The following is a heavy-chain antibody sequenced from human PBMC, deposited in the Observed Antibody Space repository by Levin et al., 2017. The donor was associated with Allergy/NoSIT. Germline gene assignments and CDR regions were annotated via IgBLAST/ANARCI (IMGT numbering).Heavy chain of an antibody. CDR2: IYYSGST. CDR3: ARGGGSYSWFDP. CDR1: GGSISSYY. V-gene: IGHV4-59*01. Sequence: SETLSLTCTVSGGSISSYYWSWIRQPPGKGLEWIGYIYYSGSTNYNPSLKSRVTISVDTSKNQFSLKLSSVTAADTAVYYCARGGGSYSWFDPWGQGTLVTVSS. J-gene: IGHJ5*02. D-gene: IGHD1-26*01.